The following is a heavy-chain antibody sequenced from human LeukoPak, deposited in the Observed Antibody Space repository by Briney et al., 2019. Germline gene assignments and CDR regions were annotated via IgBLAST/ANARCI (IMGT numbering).Heavy chain of an antibody. CDR1: GYSFSEHY. D-gene: IGHD3-10*01. CDR3: ARSDGYGLVGI. Sequence: ASVKVSCKASGYSFSEHYIYWVRQAPGQGLEWVGRINCNSGDANSAQKFQGRVTMTRDTSVSTAYMDLSSVTSDDTAVYFCARSDGYGLVGIWGQGTMVTVSS. CDR2: INCNSGDA. J-gene: IGHJ3*02. V-gene: IGHV1-2*02.